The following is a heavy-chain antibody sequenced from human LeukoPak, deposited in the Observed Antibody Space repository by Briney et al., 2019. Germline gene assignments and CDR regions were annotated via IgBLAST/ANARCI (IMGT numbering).Heavy chain of an antibody. CDR1: GFTFRMFA. CDR3: AKDLGVGGYCSSTSCVGYAFDI. J-gene: IGHJ3*02. CDR2: ISGSGDNT. Sequence: GGCLRLSCAASGFTFRMFAMSWVRQAQGKGLEWVSSISGSGDNTYYADSVKGRFTISRDNSKNTLYLQMNSLRAEDTAVYYCAKDLGVGGYCSSTSCVGYAFDIWGQGTMVTVSS. D-gene: IGHD2-2*01. V-gene: IGHV3-23*01.